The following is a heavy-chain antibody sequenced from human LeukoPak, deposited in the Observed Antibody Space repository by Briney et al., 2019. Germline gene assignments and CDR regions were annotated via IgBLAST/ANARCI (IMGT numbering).Heavy chain of an antibody. CDR2: IYYSGST. V-gene: IGHV4-59*01. CDR3: ARYSYGRKRRPSFDY. Sequence: SETLSLTCTVSGGSISSYYWSWIRQPPGKGLEWIGYIYYSGSTNYNPSLKSRVTISVDTSKNQFSLKLSSVTAADTAVYYCARYSYGRKRRPSFDYWGQGTRVTVS. J-gene: IGHJ4*02. D-gene: IGHD5-18*01. CDR1: GGSISSYY.